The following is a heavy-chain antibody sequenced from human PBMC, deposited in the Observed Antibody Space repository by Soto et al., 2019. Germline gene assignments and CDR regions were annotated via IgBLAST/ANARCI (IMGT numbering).Heavy chain of an antibody. V-gene: IGHV5-51*01. Sequence: PGESLKISCKGSGYSFTSYWIGWVRQMPGKGLEWMGIIYPGDSDTRYSPSFQGQVTISADKSISTAYLQWSSLKASDTAMYYCARQRASYGDYYYYMDVWGKGTTVTVSS. CDR1: GYSFTSYW. CDR2: IYPGDSDT. CDR3: ARQRASYGDYYYYMDV. J-gene: IGHJ6*03. D-gene: IGHD4-17*01.